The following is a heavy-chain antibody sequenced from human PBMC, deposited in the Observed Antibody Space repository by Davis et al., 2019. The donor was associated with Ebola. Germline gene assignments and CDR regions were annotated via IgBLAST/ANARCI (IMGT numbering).Heavy chain of an antibody. CDR2: ISYGGTT. Sequence: SETLSLTCTVPGGSISSSSDYWGWIRQPPGKGLEWIGSISYGGTTYYNPSLKSRVTISVDTSKNQFSLKLSSVTAADTAVYYCARVEAYYGMDVWGKGTTVTVSS. CDR1: GGSISSSSDY. V-gene: IGHV4-39*07. CDR3: ARVEAYYGMDV. J-gene: IGHJ6*04.